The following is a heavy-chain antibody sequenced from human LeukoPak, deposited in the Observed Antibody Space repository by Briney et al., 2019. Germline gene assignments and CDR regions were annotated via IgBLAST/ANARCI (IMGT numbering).Heavy chain of an antibody. V-gene: IGHV3-48*01. Sequence: GGSLRLSCAASGFTFSNYSMNWVRQAPGKGLEWVSYISSSSSTIYYADSVKGRFTISRDNAKNSLYLQMNSLRAEDTAVYYCAREGCSGGSCYLQWSGYYGMDVWGQGTTVTVSS. D-gene: IGHD2-15*01. CDR3: AREGCSGGSCYLQWSGYYGMDV. J-gene: IGHJ6*02. CDR2: ISSSSSTI. CDR1: GFTFSNYS.